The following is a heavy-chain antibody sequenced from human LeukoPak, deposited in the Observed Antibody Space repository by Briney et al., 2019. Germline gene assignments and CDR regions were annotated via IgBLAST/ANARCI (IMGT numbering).Heavy chain of an antibody. CDR3: ARFGIVGAKYWFDP. V-gene: IGHV4-34*01. CDR1: GGSFSGYY. CDR2: TNHSGST. D-gene: IGHD1-26*01. Sequence: SETLSLTCAVYGGSFSGYYWSWIRQPPGKGLEWIGETNHSGSTNYNPSLKSRVTISVDTSKNQFSLKLSSVTAADTAVYYCARFGIVGAKYWFDPWGQGTLVTVSS. J-gene: IGHJ5*02.